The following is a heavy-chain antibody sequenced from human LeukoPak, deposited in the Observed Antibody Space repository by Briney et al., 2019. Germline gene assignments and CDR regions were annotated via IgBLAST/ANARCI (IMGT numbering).Heavy chain of an antibody. J-gene: IGHJ6*03. D-gene: IGHD5-18*01. CDR1: GFTFSSYS. Sequence: GGSLRLSCVASGFTFSSYSMNWVRQAPGKGLEWVSSISSSSSYIYYADSVKGRFTISRDNAKNSLYLQMNSLRAEDTALYYCARDLNSYGSCYMDVWGKGTTVTVSS. CDR2: ISSSSSYI. CDR3: ARDLNSYGSCYMDV. V-gene: IGHV3-21*01.